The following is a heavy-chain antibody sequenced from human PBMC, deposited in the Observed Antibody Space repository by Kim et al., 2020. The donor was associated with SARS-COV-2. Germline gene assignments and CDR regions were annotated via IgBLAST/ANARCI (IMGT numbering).Heavy chain of an antibody. J-gene: IGHJ4*02. V-gene: IGHV4-38-2*02. Sequence: SETLSLTCTVSGYSISSGYYWGWIRQPPGKGLEWIGSIYHSGSTYYNPSLKSRVTISVDTSKNPFSLKLSSVTAADTAVYYCARVGDYYDSSGYLDYWGQGTLVTVSS. CDR1: GYSISSGYY. D-gene: IGHD3-22*01. CDR2: IYHSGST. CDR3: ARVGDYYDSSGYLDY.